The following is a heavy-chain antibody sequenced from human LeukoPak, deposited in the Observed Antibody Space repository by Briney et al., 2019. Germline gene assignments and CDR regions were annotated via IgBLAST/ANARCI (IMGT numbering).Heavy chain of an antibody. Sequence: PSETLSLTCTVSGGSISSYYWSWIRQPPGKGLEWIGNIYYSGSTYYNPSLKSRATISVDTSKNHFSLKLSSVTAADTAVYYCTSGLWVTTKDYWGQGTLVTVSS. CDR3: TSGLWVTTKDY. D-gene: IGHD4-17*01. J-gene: IGHJ4*02. V-gene: IGHV4-59*12. CDR2: IYYSGST. CDR1: GGSISSYY.